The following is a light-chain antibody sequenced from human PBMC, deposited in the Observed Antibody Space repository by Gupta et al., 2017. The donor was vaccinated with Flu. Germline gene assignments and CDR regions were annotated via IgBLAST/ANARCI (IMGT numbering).Light chain of an antibody. CDR2: GAS. CDR3: QQYCSPPLT. CDR1: QSVSNSF. V-gene: IGKV3-20*01. J-gene: IGKJ4*01. Sequence: EIVLTQSPGTLSLSPGERGTRSCRASQSVSNSFLAWYQHRPGQAPRLLIYGASSRATGIPDRFSGSGSGTEFTLTISGLEPEDFAVYYCQQYCSPPLTFGGGTKVEIK.